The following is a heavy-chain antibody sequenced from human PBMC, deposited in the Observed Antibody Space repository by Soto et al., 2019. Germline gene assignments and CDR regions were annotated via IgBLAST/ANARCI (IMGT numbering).Heavy chain of an antibody. J-gene: IGHJ4*02. CDR1: GSTFSSDD. CDR2: ISDSGGRT. V-gene: IGHV3-23*01. CDR3: AKDGGWSLAVAGPFDY. Sequence: EVHLLEYGGGLVQPGGSLRLSCVVSGSTFSSDDMSWVRQAPGRGLEWVSGISDSGGRTYYADSVKGRFTISRDNAKNTLYLKMTSLRVEDTALYYCAKDGGWSLAVAGPFDYWGPGTQVTVSS. D-gene: IGHD6-19*01.